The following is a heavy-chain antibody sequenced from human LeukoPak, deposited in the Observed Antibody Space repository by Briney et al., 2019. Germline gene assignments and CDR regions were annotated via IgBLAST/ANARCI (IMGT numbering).Heavy chain of an antibody. CDR3: ARTIEMATISYFDY. CDR1: GFTFSSCE. Sequence: PGGSLRLSCAASGFTFSSCEMNWVRQAPGKGLEWVSYISSSGSTIYYADSVKGRFTISRDNAKNSLYLQMNSLRAGDTAVYYWARTIEMATISYFDYWGQGTLVTVSS. V-gene: IGHV3-48*03. CDR2: ISSSGSTI. D-gene: IGHD5-24*01. J-gene: IGHJ4*02.